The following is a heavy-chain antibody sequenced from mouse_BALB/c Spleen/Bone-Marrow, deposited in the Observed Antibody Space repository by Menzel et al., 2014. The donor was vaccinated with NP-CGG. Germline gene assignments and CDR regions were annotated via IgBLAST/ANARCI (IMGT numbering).Heavy chain of an antibody. V-gene: IGHV5-9-3*01. Sequence: EVKVEESGGGLVKPGGSLKLSCAASGFTFSSYAMPWVRQTPEKRLEWVATISSGGSYTYYPDSVKGRFTISRDNAKNTLYLQMSSLRSEDTAMYYCARHGITRLLDYWGQGTTLTVSS. CDR3: ARHGITRLLDY. J-gene: IGHJ2*01. CDR2: ISSGGSYT. D-gene: IGHD2-4*01. CDR1: GFTFSSYA.